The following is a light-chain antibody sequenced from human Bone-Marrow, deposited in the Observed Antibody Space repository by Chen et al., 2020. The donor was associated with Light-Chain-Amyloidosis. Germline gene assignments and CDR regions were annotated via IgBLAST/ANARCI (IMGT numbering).Light chain of an antibody. V-gene: IGLV6-57*01. J-gene: IGLJ3*02. CDR2: EDD. Sequence: KFMLTQPHSMTESPGKTGIISCTRSSGSIATNYGQWYQQRPGSSPTTVIYEDDQRPSGVPDRFSGSIDRSSYAAYLTISGLKTEGEADYYCQSYQGSNQGVFGGGTKLTVL. CDR1: SGSIATNY. CDR3: QSYQGSNQGV.